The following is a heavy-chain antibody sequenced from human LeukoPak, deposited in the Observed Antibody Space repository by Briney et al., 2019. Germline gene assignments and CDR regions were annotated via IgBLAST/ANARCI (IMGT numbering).Heavy chain of an antibody. D-gene: IGHD3-22*01. CDR3: AKADDSSVLPDY. CDR2: ISGSGGST. V-gene: IGHV3-23*01. Sequence: ETLSLTCTVSGGSISSSSYYWGWIRQPPGKGLEWVSAISGSGGSTYHADSVKGRFTISRDNSKNTLYLQMNSLRAEDTAVYYCAKADDSSVLPDYWGQGTLVTVSS. J-gene: IGHJ4*02. CDR1: GGSISSSSYY.